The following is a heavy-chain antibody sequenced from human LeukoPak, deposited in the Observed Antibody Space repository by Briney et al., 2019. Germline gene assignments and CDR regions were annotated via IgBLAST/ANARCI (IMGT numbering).Heavy chain of an antibody. V-gene: IGHV4-59*01. J-gene: IGHJ6*03. D-gene: IGHD3-3*01. CDR1: GGSISSYS. CDR2: IYYSGST. CDR3: ARGLWNDFWSGYFRHRNYMDV. Sequence: PSETLSLTCSVSGGSISSYSWSWIRQPPGKGLEWIGYIYYSGSTNYNPSLKSRVTISVDTSKNQFSLKLSSVTAADTAVYYCARGLWNDFWSGYFRHRNYMDVWGKGTTVTVSS.